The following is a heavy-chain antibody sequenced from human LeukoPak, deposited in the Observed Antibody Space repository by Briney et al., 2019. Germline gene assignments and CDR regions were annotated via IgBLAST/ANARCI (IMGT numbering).Heavy chain of an antibody. J-gene: IGHJ4*02. CDR3: ARDGGDYGRVA. D-gene: IGHD4-17*01. Sequence: SETLSLTCAVYGGSFSGYYWSWIRQPPGKGLEWIGYIYYSGSTYYNPSLKSRVTISVDTSKNQFSLKLSSVTAADTAVYYCARDGGDYGRVAWGQGTLVTVSS. CDR2: IYYSGST. V-gene: IGHV4-30-4*01. CDR1: GGSFSGYY.